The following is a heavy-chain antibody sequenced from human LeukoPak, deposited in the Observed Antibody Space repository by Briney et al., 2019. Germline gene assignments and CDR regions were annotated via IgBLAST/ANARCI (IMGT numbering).Heavy chain of an antibody. D-gene: IGHD3-16*01. CDR2: IYHSGNT. CDR3: ASMERIMAADY. Sequence: PSETLSLTCAVSGYTISSRYSWGWIPPPPGKGPELVGNIYHSGNTHYNQSLRRRVAISADMSNAQFSLKLRSVTAADTAAYYCASMERIMAADYWGQGTLVTVSS. CDR1: GYTISSRYS. J-gene: IGHJ4*02. V-gene: IGHV4-38-2*01.